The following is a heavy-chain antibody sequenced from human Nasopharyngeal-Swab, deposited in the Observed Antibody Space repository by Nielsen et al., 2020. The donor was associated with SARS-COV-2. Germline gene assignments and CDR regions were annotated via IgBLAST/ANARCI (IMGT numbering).Heavy chain of an antibody. CDR3: ARGRRDITGTTGGGWYFDL. CDR1: GGSFSGYY. D-gene: IGHD1-7*01. V-gene: IGHV4-34*01. CDR2: IYHSGST. J-gene: IGHJ2*01. Sequence: GSLRLSCAVYGGSFSGYYWSWIRQPPGKGLEWIGEIYHSGSTNYNPSLKSRVTISVDKSKNQFSLKLSSVTAADTAVYYCARGRRDITGTTGGGWYFDLWGRGTLVTVSS.